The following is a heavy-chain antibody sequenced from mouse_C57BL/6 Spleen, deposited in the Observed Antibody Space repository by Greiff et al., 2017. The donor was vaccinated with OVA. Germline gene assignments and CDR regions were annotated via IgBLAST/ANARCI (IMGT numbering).Heavy chain of an antibody. J-gene: IGHJ4*01. V-gene: IGHV1-19*01. CDR1: GYTFTDYY. CDR2: INPYNGGT. Sequence: EVKLQESGPVLVKPGASVKMSCKASGYTFTDYYMNWVKQSHGKSLEWIGVINPYNGGTSYNQKFKGKATLTVDKSSSTAYMELNSLTSEDSAVYYCAREDYGSSYRRAMDYWGQGTSVTVSS. D-gene: IGHD1-1*01. CDR3: AREDYGSSYRRAMDY.